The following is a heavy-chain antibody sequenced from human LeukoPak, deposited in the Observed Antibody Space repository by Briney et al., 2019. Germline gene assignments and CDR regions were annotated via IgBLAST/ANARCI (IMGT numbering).Heavy chain of an antibody. V-gene: IGHV1-69*05. D-gene: IGHD2-8*01. Sequence: ASVKVSCKASGGTFSSYAISWVRQAPGQGLEWMGGIIPIFGTANYAQKFQGRVTITTDESTSTAYMELSSLRSEDTAVYYCARDDPNTAGFDYWGQGTLVTVSS. J-gene: IGHJ4*02. CDR2: IIPIFGTA. CDR3: ARDDPNTAGFDY. CDR1: GGTFSSYA.